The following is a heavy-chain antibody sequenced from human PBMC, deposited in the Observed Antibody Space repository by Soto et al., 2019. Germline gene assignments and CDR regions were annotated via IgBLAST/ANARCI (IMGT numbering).Heavy chain of an antibody. CDR1: GGSISSYY. D-gene: IGHD3-3*01. V-gene: IGHV4-59*01. Sequence: SETLSLTCTVSGGSISSYYWSWIRQPPGKGLEWIGYIYYSGSTNYNPSLKSRVTISVDTSKNQFSLKLSSVTAADTAVYYCARVSPYDFWSGYTWYFDYWGQGTLVTVSS. CDR3: ARVSPYDFWSGYTWYFDY. J-gene: IGHJ4*02. CDR2: IYYSGST.